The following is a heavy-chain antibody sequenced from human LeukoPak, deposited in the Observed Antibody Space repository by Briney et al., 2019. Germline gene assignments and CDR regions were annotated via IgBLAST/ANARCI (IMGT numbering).Heavy chain of an antibody. J-gene: IGHJ4*02. CDR3: ASEVRIKGITMIVVARPRRDYFDY. Sequence: PSETLSLTCTVSGGSISSSSYYWGWIRQLPGKGLEWIGSIYYSGSTYYNPSLKSRVTISVDTSKNQFSLKLSSVTAADTAVYYCASEVRIKGITMIVVARPRRDYFDYWGQGTLVTVSS. V-gene: IGHV4-39*01. CDR1: GGSISSSSYY. D-gene: IGHD3-22*01. CDR2: IYYSGST.